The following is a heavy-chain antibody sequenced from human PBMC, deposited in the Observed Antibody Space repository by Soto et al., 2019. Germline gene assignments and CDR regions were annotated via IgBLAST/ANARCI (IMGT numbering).Heavy chain of an antibody. V-gene: IGHV2-5*02. CDR2: IYWDDDQ. CDR3: AHSNVETVTCFDN. J-gene: IGHJ4*02. CDR1: GFSLNTTGVG. D-gene: IGHD5-18*01. Sequence: QITLKESGPTLVRARQTLTLTCTVSGFSLNTTGVGVGWIRQPPGKALEWLALIYWDDDQHYMPSLRSRLTITKDTSRNQVVLTMTNMGPADTATYYCAHSNVETVTCFDNWGQGALVSVPS.